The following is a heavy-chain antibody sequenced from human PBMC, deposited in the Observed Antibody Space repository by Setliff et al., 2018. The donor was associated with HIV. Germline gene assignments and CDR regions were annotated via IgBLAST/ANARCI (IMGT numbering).Heavy chain of an antibody. D-gene: IGHD6-19*01. J-gene: IGHJ4*02. V-gene: IGHV1-24*01. CDR1: GYTLTELS. CDR2: FDPEYGET. CDR3: ATDGPESGWYSLDY. Sequence: ASVKVSCKVSGYTLTELSMHWVRQAPGKGLEWMGGFDPEYGETIYAQKFQGRVTMTEDTSTDTAYMELSSLRSGDTAVYYGATDGPESGWYSLDYWGQGTLVTGSS.